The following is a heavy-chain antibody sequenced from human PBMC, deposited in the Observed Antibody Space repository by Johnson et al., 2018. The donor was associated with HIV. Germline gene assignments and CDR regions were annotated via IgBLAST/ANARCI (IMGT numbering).Heavy chain of an antibody. V-gene: IGHV3-30-3*01. CDR2: ISYDGSNK. CDR1: GFTFSSYA. Sequence: QVQLVESGGGVVRPGGSLRLSCAASGFTFSSYAMHWVRQAPGKGLEWVAVISYDGSNKYYADSVKGRFTISRDNSKNTLYLQMNSLRAEDTAVYYCARDGVATEAHDAFDILGQGTMVTVSS. CDR3: ARDGVATEAHDAFDI. J-gene: IGHJ3*02. D-gene: IGHD5-12*01.